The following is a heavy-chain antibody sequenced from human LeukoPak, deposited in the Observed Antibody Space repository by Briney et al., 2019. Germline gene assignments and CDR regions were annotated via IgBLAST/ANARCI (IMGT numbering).Heavy chain of an antibody. Sequence: PGGSLRLTCAASGFTFSSYAMSWVRQAPGKGLEWVSAISGSGGSTYYADSVKGRFTISRDNSKNTLYLQMNSLRAEDTAVYYCAKEEGAKDHPWGDAFDIWGQGTMVTVSS. V-gene: IGHV3-23*01. CDR1: GFTFSSYA. D-gene: IGHD1-26*01. CDR2: ISGSGGST. J-gene: IGHJ3*02. CDR3: AKEEGAKDHPWGDAFDI.